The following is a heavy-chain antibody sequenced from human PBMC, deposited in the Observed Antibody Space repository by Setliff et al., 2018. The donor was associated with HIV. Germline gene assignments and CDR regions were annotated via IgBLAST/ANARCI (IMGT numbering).Heavy chain of an antibody. Sequence: PSETLSLTCTVSGGSISSYYWSWIRQPPGKGLEWIGYIYYSGSTNYNPSLKSRVTISVDTSKNQFSLKLSSVTAADTAVYYCARGASGYFDAFDIWGQGTMVTVSS. D-gene: IGHD3-22*01. CDR3: ARGASGYFDAFDI. J-gene: IGHJ3*02. CDR2: IYYSGST. CDR1: GGSISSYY. V-gene: IGHV4-59*01.